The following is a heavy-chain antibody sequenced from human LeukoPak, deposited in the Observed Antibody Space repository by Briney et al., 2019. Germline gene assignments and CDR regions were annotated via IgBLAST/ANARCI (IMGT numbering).Heavy chain of an antibody. D-gene: IGHD3-22*01. CDR1: GGSISIYY. Sequence: SETLSLTCTVSGGSISIYYWSWIRQPPGKGLEWIGYIYYSGSTNYNPSLKSRVTISVDTSKNQFPLKLSSVSAADTAVYYCARDTRTLIEVNDAFDIWGQGTMVTVSS. V-gene: IGHV4-59*01. CDR3: ARDTRTLIEVNDAFDI. CDR2: IYYSGST. J-gene: IGHJ3*02.